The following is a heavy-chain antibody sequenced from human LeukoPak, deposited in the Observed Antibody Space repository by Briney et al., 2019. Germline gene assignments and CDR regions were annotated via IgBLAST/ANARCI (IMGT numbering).Heavy chain of an antibody. V-gene: IGHV4-34*01. CDR2: INHSGST. D-gene: IGHD5-12*01. J-gene: IGHJ4*02. CDR3: ARRGRLRLYYFDY. CDR1: GGSFSGYY. Sequence: SSETLSLTCAVYGGSFSGYYWSWIRQPPGKGLEWIGEINHSGSTNYNPSLKSRVTISVDTSKNQFSLKLSSVTAADTAVYYCARRGRLRLYYFDYWGQGTLVTVSS.